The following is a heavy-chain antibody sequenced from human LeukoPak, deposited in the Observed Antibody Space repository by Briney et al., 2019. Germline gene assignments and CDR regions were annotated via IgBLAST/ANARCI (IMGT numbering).Heavy chain of an antibody. CDR2: ISGSGDDT. Sequence: SGGSLRLSCAASGFTFSNYGMTWVRQAPGKGLEWVSGISGSGDDTYYADSVKGRFTISRDNPKSTLYLQMNTLRAEDTAVYYCAKNRGDLMSSRVGCDYWGQGALVTVSS. D-gene: IGHD3-16*01. CDR1: GFTFSNYG. J-gene: IGHJ4*02. V-gene: IGHV3-23*01. CDR3: AKNRGDLMSSRVGCDY.